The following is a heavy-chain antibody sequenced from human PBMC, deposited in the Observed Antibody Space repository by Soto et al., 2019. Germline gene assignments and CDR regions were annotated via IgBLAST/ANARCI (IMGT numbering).Heavy chain of an antibody. D-gene: IGHD3-10*01. CDR1: GGSFSCYY. Sequence: SETLSLTCAVYGGSFSCYYWSWIRQPPGKGLEWIGEINHSGSTNYNPSLKSRVTISVDTSKNQFSLKLSSVTAADTAVYYCARGRGITMVRGVTINNNDDYWGQGTLVTVS. CDR2: INHSGST. CDR3: ARGRGITMVRGVTINNNDDY. J-gene: IGHJ4*02. V-gene: IGHV4-34*01.